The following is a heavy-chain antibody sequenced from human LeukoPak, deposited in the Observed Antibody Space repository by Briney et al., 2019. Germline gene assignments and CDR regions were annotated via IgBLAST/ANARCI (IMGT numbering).Heavy chain of an antibody. V-gene: IGHV1-2*02. Sequence: ASVKVSCKASGYTFTNYYIYWVRQAPGQGLEWMGWINPNSGGINYAQKFQGRVTMTRDTSISTAYMELRRLRSDDTAVYFCARLWETVNYYYMDVWGKGTTVTVSS. J-gene: IGHJ6*03. CDR3: ARLWETVNYYYMDV. CDR2: INPNSGGI. CDR1: GYTFTNYY. D-gene: IGHD1-26*01.